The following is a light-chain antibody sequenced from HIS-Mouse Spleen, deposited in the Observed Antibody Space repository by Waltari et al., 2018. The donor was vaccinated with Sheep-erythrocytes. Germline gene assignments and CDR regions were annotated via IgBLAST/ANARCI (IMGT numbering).Light chain of an antibody. J-gene: IGLJ2*01. Sequence: QSALTQPRSVSGSPGQSVTISCTGTSTDVGGYTYVSWYQQHPGKAPKLMIYDVSKRPSGVPDRFSGSKSGNTASLNISGLQAEDEADYYCCSYAGSYTVVFGGGTKLTVL. CDR1: STDVGGYTY. CDR2: DVS. CDR3: CSYAGSYTVV. V-gene: IGLV2-11*01.